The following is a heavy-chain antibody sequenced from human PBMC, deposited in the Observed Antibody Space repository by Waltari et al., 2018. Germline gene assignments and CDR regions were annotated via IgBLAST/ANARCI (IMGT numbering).Heavy chain of an antibody. J-gene: IGHJ4*02. CDR3: ARETDCTNGVCYTFLGFDY. D-gene: IGHD2-8*01. Sequence: QVQLVQSGAEVKKPGASVKVSCKASGYTFTSYGISWVRQAPGPGLEWMGWISAYNGNTNYAQKLQGRVTMTTDTSTSTAYMELRSLRSDDTAVYYCARETDCTNGVCYTFLGFDYWGQGTLVTVSS. CDR2: ISAYNGNT. V-gene: IGHV1-18*01. CDR1: GYTFTSYG.